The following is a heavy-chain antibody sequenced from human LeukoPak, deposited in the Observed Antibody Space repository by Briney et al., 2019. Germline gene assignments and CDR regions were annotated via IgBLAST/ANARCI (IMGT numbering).Heavy chain of an antibody. V-gene: IGHV1-69*04. J-gene: IGHJ5*02. CDR1: GGTFSSYA. Sequence: SVKVSCKASGGTFSSYAISWVRQAPGQGLEWMGRIIPTFGIANYAQKFQGRVTITADKSTSTAYMELSSLRSEDTAVYYCARGGRSTSTSSLNWFDPWGQGTLVTVSS. CDR3: ARGGRSTSTSSLNWFDP. CDR2: IIPTFGIA. D-gene: IGHD2-2*01.